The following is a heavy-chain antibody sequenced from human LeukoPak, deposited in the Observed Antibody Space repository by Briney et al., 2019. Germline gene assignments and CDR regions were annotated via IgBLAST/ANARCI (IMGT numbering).Heavy chain of an antibody. CDR1: GGSIISGGNS. V-gene: IGHV4-30-2*01. J-gene: IGHJ2*01. D-gene: IGHD6-13*01. Sequence: PSQTLSLTCAVSGGSIISGGNSWSWIRQPPGKGLEWIGYISHSGSTYYNPSLKSRVTISVDRSKNQFSLKLTSVTAADTAVYYCARYSSTWPYWYFDLWGRGTLVTVSS. CDR3: ARYSSTWPYWYFDL. CDR2: ISHSGST.